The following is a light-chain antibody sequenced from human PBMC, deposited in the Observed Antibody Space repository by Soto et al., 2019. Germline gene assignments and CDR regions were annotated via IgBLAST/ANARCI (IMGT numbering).Light chain of an antibody. CDR1: SSNVGSNT. V-gene: IGLV1-44*01. CDR3: ATWDYSLDVWV. Sequence: QSVLTQPPSASGTPGQRVTVSCSGSSSNVGSNTVNWYQQVPGTAPKLPIYSNNQRPSGVPDRFSGSKSGTSASLAIRGLQSDDEANYYCATWDYSLDVWVFGGGTQLTVL. CDR2: SNN. J-gene: IGLJ3*02.